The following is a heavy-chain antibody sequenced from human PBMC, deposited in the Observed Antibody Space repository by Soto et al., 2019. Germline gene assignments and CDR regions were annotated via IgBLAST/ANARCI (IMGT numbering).Heavy chain of an antibody. CDR2: VFYGGT. J-gene: IGHJ4*02. CDR3: ASYRGALYFES. D-gene: IGHD3-16*01. Sequence: QVHLQESGTGLVQPSETLSLTCSVSGRSMSSNYWSWLRPSPDKGLEWLGYVFYGGTNYNPSTGGRVSMSFETSKSQFSLKLTSVTVADTAVYYCASYRGALYFESWGPGSLVTVSA. CDR1: GRSMSSNY. V-gene: IGHV4-59*01.